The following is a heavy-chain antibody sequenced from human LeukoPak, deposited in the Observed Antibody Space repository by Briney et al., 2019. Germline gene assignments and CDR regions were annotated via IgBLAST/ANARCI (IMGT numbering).Heavy chain of an antibody. CDR2: INRSGYT. J-gene: IGHJ2*01. V-gene: IGHV4-31*03. Sequence: SETLSLTCTVSGGSISSGDYYWTWIRQHPGKGLEWIGYINRSGYTYYNPSLKSRITMSLDTSKNKFSLKLSSVAAADTAVYYCVRGRYDSSGYNYWYFDLWGRGTLVTVS. CDR1: GGSISSGDYY. D-gene: IGHD3-22*01. CDR3: VRGRYDSSGYNYWYFDL.